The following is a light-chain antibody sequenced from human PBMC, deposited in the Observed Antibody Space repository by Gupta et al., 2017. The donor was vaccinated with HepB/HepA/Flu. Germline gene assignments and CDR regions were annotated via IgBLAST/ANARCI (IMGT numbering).Light chain of an antibody. CDR3: AAWDDSRSALWI. Sequence: QSVLTQPPSASGTPGQRVTISCSGSSSNIGSNYVYWYQQLPGTAPKLLIYRNNQRPSGVPDRFSGSKSGTSAALAISALRSEDEADYYCAAWDDSRSALWIFGTGTKVTVL. CDR2: RNN. V-gene: IGLV1-47*01. J-gene: IGLJ1*01. CDR1: SSNIGSNY.